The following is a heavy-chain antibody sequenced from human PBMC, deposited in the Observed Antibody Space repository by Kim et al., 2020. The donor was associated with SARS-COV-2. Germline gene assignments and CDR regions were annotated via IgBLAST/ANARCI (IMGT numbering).Heavy chain of an antibody. CDR2: INPSGGST. CDR3: ARSGTTSIMITFGGVIGGFDY. Sequence: ASVKVSCKASGYTFTSYYMHWVRQAPGQGLEWMGIINPSGGSTSYAQKFQGRVTMTRDTSTSTVYMELSSLRSEDTAVYYCARSGTTSIMITFGGVIGGFDYWGQGTLVTVSS. V-gene: IGHV1-46*01. CDR1: GYTFTSYY. J-gene: IGHJ4*02. D-gene: IGHD3-16*02.